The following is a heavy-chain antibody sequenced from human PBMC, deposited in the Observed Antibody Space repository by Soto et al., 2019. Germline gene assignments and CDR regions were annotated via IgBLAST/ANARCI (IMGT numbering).Heavy chain of an antibody. D-gene: IGHD2-2*01. Sequence: QITLKESGPTQVKPSQTLTLTCTFSGFSLNTSGVGVGWIRQPPGKALEWLALLYWDGDKRYSPSLKTRLTITKDTTQNQVVLQMNNMDPVDTTTFYCARTYSSTCFYFYYDMDVWGAGTTVTVSS. CDR2: LYWDGDK. CDR1: GFSLNTSGVG. CDR3: ARTYSSTCFYFYYDMDV. V-gene: IGHV2-5*02. J-gene: IGHJ6*03.